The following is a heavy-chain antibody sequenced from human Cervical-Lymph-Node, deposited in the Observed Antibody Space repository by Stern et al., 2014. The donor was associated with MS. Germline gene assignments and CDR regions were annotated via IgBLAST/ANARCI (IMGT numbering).Heavy chain of an antibody. V-gene: IGHV1-18*01. CDR3: ARDIYCSGGTCYFEFFDY. CDR2: IRPYNGNT. J-gene: IGHJ4*02. CDR1: GYTFTSYG. Sequence: QMQLVQSGAEVKKPGASVKVSCRASGYTFTSYGISWVRQAPGQGLEWMGWIRPYNGNTNYAQKFQGRVTMTTDTSTSTAYMELRSLISDDTAVYYCARDIYCSGGTCYFEFFDYWGQGTLVAVS. D-gene: IGHD2-15*01.